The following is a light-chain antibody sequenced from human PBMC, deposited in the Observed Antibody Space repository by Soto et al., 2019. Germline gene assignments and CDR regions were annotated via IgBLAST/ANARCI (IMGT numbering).Light chain of an antibody. CDR3: SSYTSSSTLVV. CDR2: EVN. Sequence: QSALTQPASVSGSPGQSITISCTGSSSDVGGYNYVSWYQQHPGKAPKLMIYEVNYRPSGVSNRFSGSKSGNTASLTISGLQAEDEADYYCSSYTSSSTLVVFGTGTKLTVL. CDR1: SSDVGGYNY. V-gene: IGLV2-14*01. J-gene: IGLJ1*01.